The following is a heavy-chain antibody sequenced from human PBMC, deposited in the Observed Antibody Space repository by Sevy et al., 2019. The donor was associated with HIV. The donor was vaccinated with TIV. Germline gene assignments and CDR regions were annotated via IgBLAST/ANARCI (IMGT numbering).Heavy chain of an antibody. D-gene: IGHD3-9*01. CDR3: AREGGYVDQGMDV. J-gene: IGHJ6*02. Sequence: GGSLRLSCAASGFSFSSYNMNWVRQAPGKGLEWVSFISSSGRIIGSSTSTIYYADSVKGRFTISRDNDKNSLYLQMNSLRAEDTAVYYCAREGGYVDQGMDVWGQGTTVTVSS. V-gene: IGHV3-48*01. CDR2: ISSSGRIIGSSTSTI. CDR1: GFSFSSYN.